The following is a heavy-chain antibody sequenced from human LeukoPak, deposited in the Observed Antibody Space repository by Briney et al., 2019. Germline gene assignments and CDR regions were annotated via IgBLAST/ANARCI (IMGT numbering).Heavy chain of an antibody. V-gene: IGHV3-48*04. J-gene: IGHJ6*03. D-gene: IGHD2-2*01. Sequence: GGSLRLSCAASGFTFSSYSMNWVRQGPGKGLEWVSYISSSSSTIYYADSVKGRFTISRDNAKNSLYLQMNSLRAEDTAVYYCATGAAISVYYYYYMDVWGKGTTVTVSS. CDR2: ISSSSSTI. CDR3: ATGAAISVYYYYYMDV. CDR1: GFTFSSYS.